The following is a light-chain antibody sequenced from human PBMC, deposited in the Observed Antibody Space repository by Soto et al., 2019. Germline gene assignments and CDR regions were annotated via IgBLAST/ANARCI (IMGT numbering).Light chain of an antibody. J-gene: IGLJ7*01. CDR2: DVT. V-gene: IGLV2-11*01. CDR3: CTYGGSFHE. Sequence: QSALTQPRSVSGSPGQAVTISCTGTNSDVGNYNFVSWYQHHPGKAPKLMIYDVTKRPSVVPDRFSGSKSCNTASLTISGVQPEDEDDYSSCTYGGSFHEFGGGTQLTVL. CDR1: NSDVGNYNF.